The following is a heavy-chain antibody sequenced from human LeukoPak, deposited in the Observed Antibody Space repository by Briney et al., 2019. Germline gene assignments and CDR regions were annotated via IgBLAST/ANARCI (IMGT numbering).Heavy chain of an antibody. Sequence: GGSLRLSCAASGFTFSSYAMHWVCQAPGKGLEWVAVISYDGSNKYYADSVKGRFTISRDNSKNTLYLQMNSLRAEDTAVYYCATDGYNPGNYFDYWGQGTLVTVSS. D-gene: IGHD5-24*01. V-gene: IGHV3-30-3*01. CDR1: GFTFSSYA. J-gene: IGHJ4*02. CDR2: ISYDGSNK. CDR3: ATDGYNPGNYFDY.